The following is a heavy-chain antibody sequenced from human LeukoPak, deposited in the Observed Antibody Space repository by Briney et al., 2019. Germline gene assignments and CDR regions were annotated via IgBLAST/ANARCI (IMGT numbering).Heavy chain of an antibody. D-gene: IGHD2-2*01. CDR2: IKQDGSEK. V-gene: IGHV3-7*01. CDR3: ARDGAPDAHCSSSSCAIR. J-gene: IGHJ4*02. Sequence: GGSLRLSCAASGFTFSSYWMNWVRQAPGKGLEWVANIKQDGSEKYYVDSVKGRFTISRDNAKNSLYLQMNSLRVEDTAVYYSARDGAPDAHCSSSSCAIRWGQGTLVTVSS. CDR1: GFTFSSYW.